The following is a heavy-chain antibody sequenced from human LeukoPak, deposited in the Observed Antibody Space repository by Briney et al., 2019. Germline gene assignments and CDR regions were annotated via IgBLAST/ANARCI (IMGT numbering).Heavy chain of an antibody. D-gene: IGHD6-13*01. V-gene: IGHV3-9*01. CDR1: GFTFDDYA. J-gene: IGHJ3*02. Sequence: PGRSLRLSCAASGFTFDDYAMHWVRQAPGKGLEWVSGISWNSGSIGYADSVKGRFTISRDNAKNSLYLQMNSLRAEDTAVYYCARDLGSSWPDAFDIWGQGTMVTVSS. CDR3: ARDLGSSWPDAFDI. CDR2: ISWNSGSI.